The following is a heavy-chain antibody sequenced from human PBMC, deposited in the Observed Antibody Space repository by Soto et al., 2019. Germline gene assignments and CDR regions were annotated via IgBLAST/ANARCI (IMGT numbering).Heavy chain of an antibody. CDR3: ARAVKQWLVGGDYYYYYMDV. J-gene: IGHJ6*03. D-gene: IGHD6-19*01. CDR1: GFTLSDYF. CDR2: ISSSATII. V-gene: IGHV3-11*01. Sequence: PGGSLRLSCEASGFTLSDYFMTWIRQAPGKGLEWISYISSSATIIYYADSVKGRLTISRDNAKTSLYLQMNSLRADDTAVYYCARAVKQWLVGGDYYYYYMDVWGKGTTVTVS.